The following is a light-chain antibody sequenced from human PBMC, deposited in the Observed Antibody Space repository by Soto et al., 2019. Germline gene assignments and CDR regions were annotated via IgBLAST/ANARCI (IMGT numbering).Light chain of an antibody. V-gene: IGKV3-15*01. Sequence: EIVMTQSPATLSVSPGERATLSCRASQSVSINLAWYQQKPGQAPRLLIYGASTRATDIPARFSGSGSGTEFTLTISSLQSEYFAVYYCQQYNNWPPWAFGQGTRVDIK. CDR1: QSVSIN. CDR2: GAS. J-gene: IGKJ1*01. CDR3: QQYNNWPPWA.